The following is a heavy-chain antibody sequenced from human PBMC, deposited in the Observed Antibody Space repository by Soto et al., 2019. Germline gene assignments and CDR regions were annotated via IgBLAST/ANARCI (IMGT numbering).Heavy chain of an antibody. V-gene: IGHV3-21*01. CDR3: ARDSPLWFGELLNMIDY. CDR1: GFTFSSYS. J-gene: IGHJ4*02. CDR2: ISSSSSYI. Sequence: GGSLRLSCVASGFTFSSYSMNWVRQAPGKGLEWVSSISSSSSYIYYADSVKGRFTISRDNAKNSLYLQMNSLRAEDTAVYYCARDSPLWFGELLNMIDYWGQGTLVTVSS. D-gene: IGHD3-10*01.